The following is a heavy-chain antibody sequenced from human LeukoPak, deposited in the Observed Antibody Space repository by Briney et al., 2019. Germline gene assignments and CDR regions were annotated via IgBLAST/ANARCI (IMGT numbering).Heavy chain of an antibody. V-gene: IGHV3-23*01. CDR2: ITGSGITT. D-gene: IGHD2-15*01. Sequence: GGTLRLSCAASGFPFSNYGMNWVRQAPGKGLEWVSGITGSGITTYYGDSVKGRFTISRDNSKNTVYLQMNSLIVEDTAVYYCAKDRGIGIVDPYYFDYWGQGTLVTVSS. CDR3: AKDRGIGIVDPYYFDY. CDR1: GFPFSNYG. J-gene: IGHJ4*02.